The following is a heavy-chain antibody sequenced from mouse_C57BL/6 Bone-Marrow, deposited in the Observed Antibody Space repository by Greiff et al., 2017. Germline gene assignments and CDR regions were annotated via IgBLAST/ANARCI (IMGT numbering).Heavy chain of an antibody. CDR2: IYPRSGNT. CDR3: AREGDYDYPFAY. Sequence: QVQLQQSGAELARPGASVKLSCKASGYTFTSYGISWVKQRTGQGLEWIGEIYPRSGNTYSNEKFKGKATLTADKSSSTAYMELRSLTSEDSAVYFFAREGDYDYPFAYWCQGTLVTVSA. V-gene: IGHV1-81*01. D-gene: IGHD2-4*01. CDR1: GYTFTSYG. J-gene: IGHJ3*01.